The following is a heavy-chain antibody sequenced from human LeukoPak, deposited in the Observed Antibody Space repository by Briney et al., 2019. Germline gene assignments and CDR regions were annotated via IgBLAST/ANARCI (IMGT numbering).Heavy chain of an antibody. CDR3: ARAVGLLLWFGELAGYFDY. CDR2: IYHSGST. CDR1: GGSISSSNW. Sequence: PSGTLSLTCAVSGGSISSSNWWSWVRQPPGKGLEWIGEIYHSGSTNYNPSLKSRVTISVDKSKNQFSLKLSSVTAADTAVYYCARAVGLLLWFGELAGYFDYWGQGTLVTVSS. V-gene: IGHV4-4*02. D-gene: IGHD3-10*01. J-gene: IGHJ4*02.